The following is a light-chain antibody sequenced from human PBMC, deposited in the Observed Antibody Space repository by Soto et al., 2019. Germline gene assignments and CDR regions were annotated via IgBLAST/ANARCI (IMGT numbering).Light chain of an antibody. J-gene: IGKJ2*01. CDR1: QSVTNNF. Sequence: EIVLTQSPVTLSLSPGEGATLSCRASQSVTNNFLAWYQQKPGQAPRLLIYGASTRAAGVPDRFSGSGSGTDFTLTITRLEPEDFAVYYCQQYGRSPLLYTFGQGTKLGVK. CDR2: GAS. CDR3: QQYGRSPLLYT. V-gene: IGKV3-20*01.